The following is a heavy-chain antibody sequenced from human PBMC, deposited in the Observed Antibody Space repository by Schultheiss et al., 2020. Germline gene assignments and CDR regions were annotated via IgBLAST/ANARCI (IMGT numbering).Heavy chain of an antibody. V-gene: IGHV3-23*01. J-gene: IGHJ6*02. D-gene: IGHD3-10*01. CDR2: ISGSGGST. CDR3: ARFGGSYYITYYYYYGMDV. Sequence: GGSLRLSCAASGFTFSSYAMSWVRQAPGKGLEWVSAISGSGGSTYYADSVKGRFTISRDNAKNSLYLQMNSLRAEDTAVYYCARFGGSYYITYYYYYGMDVWGQGTTVTVSS. CDR1: GFTFSSYA.